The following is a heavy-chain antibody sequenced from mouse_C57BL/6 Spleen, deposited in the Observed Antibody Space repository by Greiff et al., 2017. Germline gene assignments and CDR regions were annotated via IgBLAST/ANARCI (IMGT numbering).Heavy chain of an antibody. CDR1: GYTFTSYW. Sequence: QVQLQQPGAELVRPGSSVKLSCKASGYTFTSYWMHWVKQRPIQGLEWIGNIDPSDSETHYNQKFKYKATLTVDKSSSTAYMQLSSLTSEDSAVYYCARRDGYSIAYWGQGTLVTVSA. V-gene: IGHV1-52*01. CDR3: ARRDGYSIAY. CDR2: IDPSDSET. D-gene: IGHD2-3*01. J-gene: IGHJ3*01.